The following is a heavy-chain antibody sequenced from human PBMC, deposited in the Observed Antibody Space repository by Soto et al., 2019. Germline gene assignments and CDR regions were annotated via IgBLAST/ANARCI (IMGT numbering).Heavy chain of an antibody. V-gene: IGHV1-18*04. D-gene: IGHD3-10*01. Sequence: ASVKVSCKASGYTFTSYGISWVRQAPGQGLEWMGWISAYNGNTNSAQKLQGRVTMTTNTSTSTAYMELRGLRSDDKAVYYCSRGLRPHFVTNYDYWGQGTLVTVSS. CDR1: GYTFTSYG. CDR2: ISAYNGNT. CDR3: SRGLRPHFVTNYDY. J-gene: IGHJ4*02.